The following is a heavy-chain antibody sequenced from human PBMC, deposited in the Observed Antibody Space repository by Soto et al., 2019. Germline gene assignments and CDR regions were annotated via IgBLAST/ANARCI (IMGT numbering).Heavy chain of an antibody. CDR2: IHDSGST. D-gene: IGHD3-10*01. Sequence: PSETLSLTCTVSGGSVSTGNYYWTWIRQPPGNGLEWIGYIHDSGSTRYNASLKSRATISVDTSKNQFSLKLSSVNTADTAVYYCARLLSGSYYIPFDCWGQGTLVTVSS. V-gene: IGHV4-61*01. CDR1: GGSVSTGNYY. J-gene: IGHJ4*02. CDR3: ARLLSGSYYIPFDC.